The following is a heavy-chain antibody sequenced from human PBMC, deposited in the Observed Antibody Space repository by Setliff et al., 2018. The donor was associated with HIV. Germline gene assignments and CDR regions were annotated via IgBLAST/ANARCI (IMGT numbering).Heavy chain of an antibody. J-gene: IGHJ4*02. D-gene: IGHD3-10*01. CDR1: GYSITNGYS. V-gene: IGHV4-38-2*02. Sequence: SETLSLTCSVSGYSITNGYSWGWIRQPPGKGLEWVGSIYHDGSTYYNPSLRSRVTISVDTSKNQFSLKLSSVTATDTAVYYCARDAGPHYGSGPPLEYWGQGIQVTVS. CDR3: ARDAGPHYGSGPPLEY. CDR2: IYHDGST.